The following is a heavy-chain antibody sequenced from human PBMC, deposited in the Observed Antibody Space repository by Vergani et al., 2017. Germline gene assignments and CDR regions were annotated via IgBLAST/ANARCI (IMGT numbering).Heavy chain of an antibody. CDR1: GFTFSDYY. J-gene: IGHJ4*02. Sequence: QVQLVESGGGLVKPGGSLRLSCAASGFTFSDYYMSWIRQAPGKGLEWVSYISSSGSTIYYADSVKGRFTLSRDNAKNSLYLQMNSLRAEDTAVYYCARGSQPRGPYYDFWSGYYAGLYPFDYWGQGTLVTVSS. D-gene: IGHD3-3*01. V-gene: IGHV3-11*01. CDR3: ARGSQPRGPYYDFWSGYYAGLYPFDY. CDR2: ISSSGSTI.